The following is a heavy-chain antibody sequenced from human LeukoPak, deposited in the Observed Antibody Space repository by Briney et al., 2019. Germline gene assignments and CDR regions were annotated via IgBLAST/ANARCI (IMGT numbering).Heavy chain of an antibody. CDR1: GGSFSGYN. CDR3: ARFYPPRNLYYYYGMDV. CDR2: INHSGST. Sequence: PSETLSLTCAVYGGSFSGYNWSWIRQPPGKGLEWIGEINHSGSTNYNPSLKSRVTISVDTSKNQFSLKLSSVTAADTAVYYCARFYPPRNLYYYYGMDVWGQGTTVTVSS. D-gene: IGHD1-14*01. V-gene: IGHV4-34*01. J-gene: IGHJ6*02.